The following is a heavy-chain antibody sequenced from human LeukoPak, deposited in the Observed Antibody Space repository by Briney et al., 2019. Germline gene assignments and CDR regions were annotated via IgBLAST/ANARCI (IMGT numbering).Heavy chain of an antibody. J-gene: IGHJ4*02. CDR1: GFTFSSHY. Sequence: GGSPRLSCAASGFTFSSHYMSWVRQAPGKGLEWVANIKGDGSEKYYVDSVEGRFSISRDNAKNSFYLQMNSLRAEDTAVYYCAREGRWYNFDYWGQGTLVTVSS. CDR2: IKGDGSEK. CDR3: AREGRWYNFDY. V-gene: IGHV3-7*01. D-gene: IGHD6-13*01.